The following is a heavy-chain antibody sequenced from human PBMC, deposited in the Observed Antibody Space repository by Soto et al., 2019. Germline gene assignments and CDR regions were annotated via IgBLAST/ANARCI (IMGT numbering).Heavy chain of an antibody. D-gene: IGHD6-19*01. CDR2: ICPGDSDT. CDR3: ATSAVAGTRSFDY. V-gene: IGHV5-51*01. J-gene: IGHJ4*02. Sequence: PGESLKISCKGSGYSFTSYWIGWVRQMPGKGLEWMGIICPGDSDTRYSPSFQGQVTISADKSISTAYLQWSSLKASDTAMYYCATSAVAGTRSFDYWGQGTLVTVSS. CDR1: GYSFTSYW.